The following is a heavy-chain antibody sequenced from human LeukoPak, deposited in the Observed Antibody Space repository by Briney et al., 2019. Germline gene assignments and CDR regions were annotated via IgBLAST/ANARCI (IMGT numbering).Heavy chain of an antibody. Sequence: SETLSLTCTVSGGSISTYYWSWIRQPPGKGLEWIGYIHYSGATSYNPSLNSRVTVSVDTSKNQLSLKLNSVTAADTAVYYCAREYSAFEIWGPGTMVTVSS. CDR1: GGSISTYY. CDR3: AREYSAFEI. J-gene: IGHJ3*02. CDR2: IHYSGAT. V-gene: IGHV4-59*01. D-gene: IGHD1-1*01.